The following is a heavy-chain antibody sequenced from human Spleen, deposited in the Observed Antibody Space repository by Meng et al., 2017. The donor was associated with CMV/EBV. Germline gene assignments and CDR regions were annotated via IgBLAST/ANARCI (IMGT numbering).Heavy chain of an antibody. CDR1: GYTFINYG. CDR2: ISAYNGNT. Sequence: ASVKVSCKASGYTFINYGIHWVRQAPGQGLEWMGWISAYNGNTNYAQKFQGRVTITTDESTSTAYMELSNLRSEDTAVYYCAAEYGGYQLLNAFDIWGQGTMVTVSS. CDR3: AAEYGGYQLLNAFDI. D-gene: IGHD2-2*01. V-gene: IGHV1-18*01. J-gene: IGHJ3*02.